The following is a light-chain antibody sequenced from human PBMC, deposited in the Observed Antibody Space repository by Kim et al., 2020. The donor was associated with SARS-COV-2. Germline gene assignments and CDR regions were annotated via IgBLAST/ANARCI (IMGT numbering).Light chain of an antibody. CDR3: SSRGSSENVL. V-gene: IGLV3-19*01. J-gene: IGLJ2*01. CDR1: SLRRYY. Sequence: SSELTQDPAVSVAVGQTVKITCQGDSLRRYYASWYQQKPGQATVLVIYGRNNRPSGIPERLSGSTSGNTASLIITGAQAEDEADYYCSSRGSSENVLFGGGTQLTVL. CDR2: GRN.